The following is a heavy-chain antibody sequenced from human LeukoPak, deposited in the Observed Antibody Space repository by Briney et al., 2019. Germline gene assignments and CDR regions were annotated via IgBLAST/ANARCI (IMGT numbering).Heavy chain of an antibody. V-gene: IGHV3-74*01. J-gene: IGHJ4*02. CDR3: ARVDFAPRALDY. CDR2: INSDGSTT. CDR1: GFTFSSYW. Sequence: GGSLRLSCGASGFTFSSYWMHWVRQAPGKGLVWISRINSDGSTTSYADSVKGRFTISRDNAKNTLYLQMNSLRAEDTTVYYCARVDFAPRALDYWGQGTLVTVSS.